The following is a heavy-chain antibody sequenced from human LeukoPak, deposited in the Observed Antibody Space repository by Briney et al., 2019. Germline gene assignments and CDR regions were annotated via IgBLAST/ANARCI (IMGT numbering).Heavy chain of an antibody. Sequence: SVKVSCKASGGTFSSYAISWVRQAPGQGLEWMGGIIPIFGTANYAQKFQGRVTITTDESTGTAYMELSSLRSEDTAVYYCAVVIGYYYYYMDVWGKGTTVTVSS. D-gene: IGHD3-22*01. V-gene: IGHV1-69*05. CDR2: IIPIFGTA. J-gene: IGHJ6*03. CDR1: GGTFSSYA. CDR3: AVVIGYYYYYMDV.